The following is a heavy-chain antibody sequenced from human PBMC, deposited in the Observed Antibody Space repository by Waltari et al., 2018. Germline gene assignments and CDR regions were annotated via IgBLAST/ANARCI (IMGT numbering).Heavy chain of an antibody. CDR2: INPNSGGT. CDR3: ARGGSSSSLGDWFDP. V-gene: IGHV1-2*04. D-gene: IGHD6-13*01. CDR1: GYTFTGYY. J-gene: IGHJ5*02. Sequence: QVQLVQSGAEVKKPGASVKVSCKASGYTFTGYYMHWVRQAPGQGLEWMGWINPNSGGTNYAQKFQGWVTMTRDTSISTAYMELSRLRSDDTAVYYCARGGSSSSLGDWFDPWGQGTLVTVSS.